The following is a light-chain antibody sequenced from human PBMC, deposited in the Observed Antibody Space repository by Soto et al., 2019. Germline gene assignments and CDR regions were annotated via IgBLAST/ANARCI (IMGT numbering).Light chain of an antibody. CDR2: GAS. J-gene: IGKJ2*01. CDR1: QSVSSSY. Sequence: EIVLTQSPGTLSLSPGERATLSCRASQSVSSSYLAWYQQKPGQAPRLLIYGASSSATGIPDRFSGSVSGTDFTLTISRLEPEDFAVYYCQQYGSSPPYTFVQGTKLEI. CDR3: QQYGSSPPYT. V-gene: IGKV3-20*01.